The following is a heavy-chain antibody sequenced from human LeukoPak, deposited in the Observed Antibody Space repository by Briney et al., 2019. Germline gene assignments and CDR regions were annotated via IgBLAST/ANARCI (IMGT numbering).Heavy chain of an antibody. D-gene: IGHD5-18*01. CDR2: ISSSSSYI. Sequence: KTGGSLRLSCAASGFTFSSYSMNWVRQAPGKGLEWVSSISSSSSYIYYADSVKGRFTISRDNAKNSLYLQMNSLRAEDTAVYYCARAARTAMVYYFDYWGQGTLVTVSS. V-gene: IGHV3-21*01. CDR1: GFTFSSYS. CDR3: ARAARTAMVYYFDY. J-gene: IGHJ4*02.